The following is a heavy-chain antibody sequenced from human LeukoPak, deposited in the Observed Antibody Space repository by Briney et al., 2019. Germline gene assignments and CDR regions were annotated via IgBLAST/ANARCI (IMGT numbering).Heavy chain of an antibody. CDR1: GFTFDDYA. Sequence: PGRSLRLSCAASGFTFDDYAMHWVRQAPGKGLEWVSGISWNSGSIGYADSVKGRFTISRDNAKNSLYLQMNSLRAEDTAVYYCARETPLYSHQVDYWGQGTLVTVSS. D-gene: IGHD2-8*01. V-gene: IGHV3-9*01. J-gene: IGHJ4*02. CDR3: ARETPLYSHQVDY. CDR2: ISWNSGSI.